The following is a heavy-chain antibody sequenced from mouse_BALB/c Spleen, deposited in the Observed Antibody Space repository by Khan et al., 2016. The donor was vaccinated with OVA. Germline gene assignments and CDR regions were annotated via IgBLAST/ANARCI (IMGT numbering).Heavy chain of an antibody. CDR3: ARIKKIVATYFDY. J-gene: IGHJ2*01. CDR2: TNPTNGRT. Sequence: VQLQQSEAELVKAGASVKMSCKASGYTFTSYWMHWVKQRLGQGLEWFAETNPTNGRTYYNEKFKSKATLTVAKSSSTAYMLLSGPTFEDSAVYYCARIKKIVATYFDYWGQGTTLTVSS. V-gene: IGHV1S81*02. D-gene: IGHD1-1*01. CDR1: GYTFTSYW.